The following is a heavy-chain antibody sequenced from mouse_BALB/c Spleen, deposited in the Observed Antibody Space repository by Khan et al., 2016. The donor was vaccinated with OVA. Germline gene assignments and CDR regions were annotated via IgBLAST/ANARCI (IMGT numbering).Heavy chain of an antibody. D-gene: IGHD2-4*01. J-gene: IGHJ3*01. V-gene: IGHV2-2*02. Sequence: QVRLQQSGPGLVQPSQSLSITCTVSGFSLTSYGVHWVRQSPGKGLEWLGVIWSGGSTDYNEAFISRLSISKDNSKSQVFFKMNRLQGNDTAIYYCARNYDYDEGLAYWGQGTLVTVSA. CDR1: GFSLTSYG. CDR3: ARNYDYDEGLAY. CDR2: IWSGGST.